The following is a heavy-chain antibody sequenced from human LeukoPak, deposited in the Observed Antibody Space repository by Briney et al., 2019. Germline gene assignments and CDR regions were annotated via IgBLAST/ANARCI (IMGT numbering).Heavy chain of an antibody. CDR2: ISSSGFVI. Sequence: GGSLRLPCAASGFTFSDYYMSWVRQAPGKGLEWISYISSSGFVIYSADSVKGRFTVSRDNANNSLYLQMNGLRAEDTAVYYCAREADYFDTSGSAEYFQYWGQGTLVTVSS. V-gene: IGHV3-11*04. J-gene: IGHJ1*01. CDR3: AREADYFDTSGSAEYFQY. CDR1: GFTFSDYY. D-gene: IGHD3-22*01.